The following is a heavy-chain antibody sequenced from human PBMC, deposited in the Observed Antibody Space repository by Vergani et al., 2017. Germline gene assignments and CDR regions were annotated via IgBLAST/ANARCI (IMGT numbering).Heavy chain of an antibody. J-gene: IGHJ5*02. CDR3: ASFCGGDCYPNWFDP. CDR2: IIPILGTA. D-gene: IGHD2-21*02. CDR1: GGTFSSYA. V-gene: IGHV1-69*04. Sequence: QVQLVQSGAEVKKPGSSVKVSCKASGGTFSSYAISWVRQAPGQGLEWMGRIIPILGTANYAQKFQGRVTITRDTSASTAYMELSSLRSEDTAVYYCASFCGGDCYPNWFDPWGQGTLVTVSS.